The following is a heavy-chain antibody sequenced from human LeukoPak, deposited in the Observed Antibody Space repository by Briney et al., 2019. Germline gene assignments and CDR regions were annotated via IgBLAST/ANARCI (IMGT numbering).Heavy chain of an antibody. CDR1: GYSVSSAHY. D-gene: IGHD1-26*01. J-gene: IGHJ3*01. CDR3: ARHRRGSGSYFSCAFDV. Sequence: PSETLSLTCAVSGYSVSSAHYWGWIRQPPGKGLEWIGSIYHSGSTYYNPSLNSRVTISVDTSKNQFSLKLSSVTATDTAVYYCARHRRGSGSYFSCAFDVWGHGTMVPVSS. CDR2: IYHSGST. V-gene: IGHV4-38-2*01.